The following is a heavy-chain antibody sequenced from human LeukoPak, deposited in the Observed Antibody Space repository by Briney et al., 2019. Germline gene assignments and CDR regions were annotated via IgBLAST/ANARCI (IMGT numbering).Heavy chain of an antibody. CDR1: GFTFSNYA. J-gene: IGHJ5*02. V-gene: IGHV3-30-3*01. CDR2: ISYDGSNK. D-gene: IGHD1-26*01. Sequence: GGSLRLSCAASGFTFSNYAMHWVRKAPGKGLEWVAVISYDGSNKYYADSVKGRFTISRDNSKNTLYLQMNSLRAEDTSLYYCARDDVGFDPWGRGTLVTVSS. CDR3: ARDDVGFDP.